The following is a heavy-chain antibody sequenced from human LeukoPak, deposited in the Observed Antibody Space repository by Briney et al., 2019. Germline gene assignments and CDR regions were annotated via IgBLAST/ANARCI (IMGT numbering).Heavy chain of an antibody. CDR2: IYHSGST. V-gene: IGHV4-38-2*02. CDR1: GYSISSGYY. CDR3: ARLSGIYCDRGSCFDYFDS. J-gene: IGHJ5*01. D-gene: IGHD2-15*01. Sequence: LETLSLTCTVSGYSISSGYYWGWIRQPPGKGLEWIGTIYHSGSTYYNPSLKSRVTVSVDTSKNQFSLRLTSVTAADTAVYYCARLSGIYCDRGSCFDYFDSWGQGTLVTVSS.